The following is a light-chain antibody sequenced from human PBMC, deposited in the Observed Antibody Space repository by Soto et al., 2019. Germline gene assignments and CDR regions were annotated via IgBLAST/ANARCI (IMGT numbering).Light chain of an antibody. Sequence: DVRVTQSPSSLSAFVGDRVTITCRASQGIAPYLAWFQQKPGKVPKLLIYATSTLQSGVPSRFSGSGSGTDFTLTINSLQPEDVGTYYCQKYNSAPLTFGGGTKVEIK. CDR2: ATS. V-gene: IGKV1-27*01. CDR3: QKYNSAPLT. CDR1: QGIAPY. J-gene: IGKJ4*01.